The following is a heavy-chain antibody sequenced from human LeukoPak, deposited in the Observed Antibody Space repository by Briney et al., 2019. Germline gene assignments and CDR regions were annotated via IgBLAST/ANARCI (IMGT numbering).Heavy chain of an antibody. D-gene: IGHD2-2*01. V-gene: IGHV4-34*01. CDR2: INHSGST. CDR1: GGSFSGYY. CDR3: ARGEGNVVVVPAATNWFDP. J-gene: IGHJ5*02. Sequence: SETLSLTCAVYGGSFSGYYWSWIRQPPGKGLEWTGEINHSGSTNYNPSLKSRVTISVDTSKNQFSLKLSSVTAADTAVYYCARGEGNVVVVPAATNWFDPWGQGTLVIVSS.